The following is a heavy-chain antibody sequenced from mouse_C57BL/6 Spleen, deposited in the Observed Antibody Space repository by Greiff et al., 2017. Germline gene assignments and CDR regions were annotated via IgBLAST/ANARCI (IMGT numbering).Heavy chain of an antibody. D-gene: IGHD2-1*01. CDR3: ARHEDKFYYGNPWFAY. CDR1: GYTFTEYT. J-gene: IGHJ3*01. CDR2: FYPGSGSI. V-gene: IGHV1-62-2*01. Sequence: QVQLQQSGAELVKPGASVKLSCKASGYTFTEYTIHWVKQRSGQGLEWIGWFYPGSGSIKYNEKFKDKATLTADKSSSTVYMELSGLTSEDSAVYFCARHEDKFYYGNPWFAYWGQGTLVTVSA.